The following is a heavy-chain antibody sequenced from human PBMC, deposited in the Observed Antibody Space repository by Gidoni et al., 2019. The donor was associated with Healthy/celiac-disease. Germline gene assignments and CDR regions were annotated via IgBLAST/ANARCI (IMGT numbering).Heavy chain of an antibody. CDR3: ARPWGLITYFDP. V-gene: IGHV3-7*05. Sequence: EVQLVESGGGLVQPGGSLRLSCAASGFTCSSYWMSWVRQAPGKGLEWVANIKQDGSEKYYVDSVKGRFTISRDNAKNSLYLQMNSLRAEDTAVYYCARPWGLITYFDPWGQGTLVTVSS. CDR1: GFTCSSYW. CDR2: IKQDGSEK. J-gene: IGHJ5*02. D-gene: IGHD7-27*01.